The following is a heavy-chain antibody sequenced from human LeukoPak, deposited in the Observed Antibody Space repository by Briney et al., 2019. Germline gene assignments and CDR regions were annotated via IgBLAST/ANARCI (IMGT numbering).Heavy chain of an antibody. D-gene: IGHD3-10*01. CDR1: GFTFSSYA. V-gene: IGHV3-23*01. J-gene: IGHJ4*02. Sequence: GGSLRLSCAASGFTFSSYAMSWVRQAPGKGLEWVSAISGSGVTTYYADSVKGRFTISRDNSTNTLYLQMNSLRAEDTALYYCAKDRDYYLVGFFDYWGQGTLVTVSS. CDR2: ISGSGVTT. CDR3: AKDRDYYLVGFFDY.